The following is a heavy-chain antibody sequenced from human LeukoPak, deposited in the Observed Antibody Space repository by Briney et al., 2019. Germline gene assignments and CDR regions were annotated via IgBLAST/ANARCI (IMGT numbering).Heavy chain of an antibody. V-gene: IGHV3-64*01. CDR3: ARECYYYGMDV. J-gene: IGHJ6*02. Sequence: GGSLRLSCAASGFTFSSYAMHWVRQAPGKGLEYVSAISSNGGSTYYANSVKGRFTISRDNSENTLYLQMGSLRAEDMAVYYCARECYYYGMDVWGQGTTVTVSS. CDR2: ISSNGGST. CDR1: GFTFSSYA.